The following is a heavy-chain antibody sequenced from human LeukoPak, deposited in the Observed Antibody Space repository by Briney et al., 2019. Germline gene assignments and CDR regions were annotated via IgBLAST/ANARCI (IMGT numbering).Heavy chain of an antibody. CDR2: IRYDGSNK. CDR3: AKDTYYYGSGSYSSFDY. D-gene: IGHD3-10*01. V-gene: IGHV3-30*02. CDR1: GFTFSTYW. J-gene: IGHJ4*02. Sequence: GGSLRLSCAASGFTFSTYWMTWVRQAPGKGLEWVAFIRYDGSNKYYADSVKGRFTISRDNSKNTLYLQMNSLRAEDTAVYYCAKDTYYYGSGSYSSFDYWGQGTLVTVSS.